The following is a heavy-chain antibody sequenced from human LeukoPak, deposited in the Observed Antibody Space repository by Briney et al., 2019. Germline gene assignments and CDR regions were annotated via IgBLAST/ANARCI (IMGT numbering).Heavy chain of an antibody. CDR2: INHSGST. J-gene: IGHJ4*02. CDR1: GGSFSGYY. Sequence: SETLSLTCAVYGGSFSGYYWSWIRQPPGKGLEWIGEINHSGSTNYNPSLKSRVTISVDTSKNQSSLKLSSVTAADTAVYYCATPDAGTVLGGLRWGQGTLVTVSS. D-gene: IGHD1-26*01. CDR3: ATPDAGTVLGGLR. V-gene: IGHV4-34*01.